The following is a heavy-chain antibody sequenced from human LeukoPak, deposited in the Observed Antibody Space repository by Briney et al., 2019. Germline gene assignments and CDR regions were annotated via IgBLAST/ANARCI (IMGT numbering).Heavy chain of an antibody. CDR2: ISHDGSKT. D-gene: IGHD5-24*01. CDR3: AKGWLQSQPVFDY. Sequence: PGGSLRLSCAASGFTLSIYGMHWVRQAPGKGLEWVAVISHDGSKTYYADSVKGRFTFSRDNSKNTLFLLMNSLRTEDTAVYYCAKGWLQSQPVFDYWGKGTLVTVSS. J-gene: IGHJ4*02. CDR1: GFTLSIYG. V-gene: IGHV3-30*18.